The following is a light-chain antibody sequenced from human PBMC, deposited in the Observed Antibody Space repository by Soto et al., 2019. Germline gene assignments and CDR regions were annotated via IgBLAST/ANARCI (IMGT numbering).Light chain of an antibody. CDR2: ETS. Sequence: EIVLTQSPGTLSLSPGERATLSCRASQSVSNNYLAWYQQKPGQAPRLLIYETSNRATGVPARFSGSGSGTDFTLTISRLEPEDFAVYYCQQYGSSPRTFGQGTKVDIK. J-gene: IGKJ1*01. CDR3: QQYGSSPRT. CDR1: QSVSNNY. V-gene: IGKV3-20*01.